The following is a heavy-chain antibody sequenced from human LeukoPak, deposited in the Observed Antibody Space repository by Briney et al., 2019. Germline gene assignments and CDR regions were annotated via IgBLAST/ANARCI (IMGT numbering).Heavy chain of an antibody. CDR2: IYSGGST. CDR1: GFTVSSNY. CDR3: ASSPYGDYGDFDY. V-gene: IGHV3-66*01. D-gene: IGHD4-17*01. Sequence: GGSLRLSCAASGFTVSSNYTSWVRQAPGKGLEWVSVIYSGGSTYYADSVKGRFTISRDNSENTLYLQMNSLRAEDTAVYYCASSPYGDYGDFDYWGQGTLVTVSS. J-gene: IGHJ4*02.